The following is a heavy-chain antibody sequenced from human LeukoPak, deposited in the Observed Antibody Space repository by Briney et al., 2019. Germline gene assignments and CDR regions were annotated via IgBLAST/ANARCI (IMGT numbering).Heavy chain of an antibody. Sequence: LPGGSLRLSCTASGFTFGDHAMTWVRQAPGKGLDWVGFITSKAYGVTTEYGVSVKGRVIISRDDSKSIAYLHLNSLRTEDTAVYYCARVHSGNDFDYWGQGTLVTVSS. CDR3: ARVHSGNDFDY. J-gene: IGHJ4*02. V-gene: IGHV3-49*04. CDR1: GFTFGDHA. D-gene: IGHD3-10*01. CDR2: ITSKAYGVTT.